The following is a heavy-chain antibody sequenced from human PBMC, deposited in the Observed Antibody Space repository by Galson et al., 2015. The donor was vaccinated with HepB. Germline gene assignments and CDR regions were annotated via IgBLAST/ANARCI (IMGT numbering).Heavy chain of an antibody. CDR1: GYSLTELS. V-gene: IGHV1-24*01. J-gene: IGHJ4*02. Sequence: SVKVSCKAAGYSLTELSMHWVRQAPGKGLEWMGGFDPEDGETIYAQKLQGRITLTEDTSTDTAYMELSSLRSEDTAVYYCATDLGWEQRFWGQGTLVTVSS. CDR3: ATDLGWEQRF. D-gene: IGHD1/OR15-1a*01. CDR2: FDPEDGET.